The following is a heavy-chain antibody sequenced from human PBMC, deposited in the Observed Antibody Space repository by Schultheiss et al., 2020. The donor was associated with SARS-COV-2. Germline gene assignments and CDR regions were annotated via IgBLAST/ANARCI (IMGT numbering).Heavy chain of an antibody. V-gene: IGHV3-30*03. D-gene: IGHD2-21*02. Sequence: GGSLRLSCAASGFTFSSYGMHWVRQAPGKGLEWVAVISYDGSNKYYADSVKGRFTISRDNSKNTLYLQMNSLRAEDTAVYYCAGTYCGGDCRHAFDIWGQGTMVTVSS. CDR2: ISYDGSNK. CDR1: GFTFSSYG. CDR3: AGTYCGGDCRHAFDI. J-gene: IGHJ3*02.